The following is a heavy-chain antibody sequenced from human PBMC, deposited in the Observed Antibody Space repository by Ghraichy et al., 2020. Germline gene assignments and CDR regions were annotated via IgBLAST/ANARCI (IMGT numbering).Heavy chain of an antibody. D-gene: IGHD5-18*01. CDR3: VKPYSYSYGYGNEYYFDY. V-gene: IGHV3-64D*06. CDR2: ISSNGGST. Sequence: GESLNISCSASGFTFSSYAMHWVRQAPGKGLEYVSAISSNGGSTYYADSVKGRFTISRDNSKNTLYLQMSSLRAEDTAVYYCVKPYSYSYGYGNEYYFDYWGQGTLVTVSS. CDR1: GFTFSSYA. J-gene: IGHJ4*02.